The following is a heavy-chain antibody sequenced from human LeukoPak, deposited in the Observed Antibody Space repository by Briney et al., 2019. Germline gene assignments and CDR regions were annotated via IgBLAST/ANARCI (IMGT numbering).Heavy chain of an antibody. J-gene: IGHJ3*02. V-gene: IGHV4-34*01. Sequence: SETVSLTCAVYGGSFSGYYWSWVRQAPGKGLEWIGGINHSGSTNYNPALKSRVTISVDTSKNQFSLKLSSVTAADTAVYYCATRNSGSYSIWGQGTMVTVSS. D-gene: IGHD1-26*01. CDR3: ATRNSGSYSI. CDR1: GGSFSGYY. CDR2: INHSGST.